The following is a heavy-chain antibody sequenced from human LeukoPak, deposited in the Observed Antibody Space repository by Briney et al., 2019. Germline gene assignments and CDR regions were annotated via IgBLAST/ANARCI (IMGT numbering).Heavy chain of an antibody. J-gene: IGHJ4*02. D-gene: IGHD2-21*02. CDR3: ARQTTAIKYYFDY. CDR1: GYSFTSYW. Sequence: GASLKISCKGSGYSFTSYWIGWVRQMPGKGLEWMGIIYPGDSDTRYSPSFQGQVTISADKSISTAYLQWSSLKASDTAMHYCARQTTAIKYYFDYWGQGTLVTVSS. CDR2: IYPGDSDT. V-gene: IGHV5-51*01.